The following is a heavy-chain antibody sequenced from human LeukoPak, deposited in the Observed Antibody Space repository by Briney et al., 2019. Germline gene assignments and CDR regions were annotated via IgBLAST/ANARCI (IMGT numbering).Heavy chain of an antibody. Sequence: ASVKVSCKASGYTFTGYYMHWVRQAPGQGLEWMGWINPNSGGTNYAQKFQGRVTMTRDTSISTAYMELSRLRSDDTAVYYCARVGSGWYVSPDYWGQGTLVTVSS. CDR2: INPNSGGT. CDR3: ARVGSGWYVSPDY. J-gene: IGHJ4*02. D-gene: IGHD6-19*01. CDR1: GYTFTGYY. V-gene: IGHV1-2*02.